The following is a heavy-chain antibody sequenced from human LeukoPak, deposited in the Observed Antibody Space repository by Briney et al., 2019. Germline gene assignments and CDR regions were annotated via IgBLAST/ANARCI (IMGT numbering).Heavy chain of an antibody. D-gene: IGHD3-22*01. V-gene: IGHV4-34*01. CDR2: INHSGST. CDR3: ARVGGSSGYGY. J-gene: IGHJ4*02. CDR1: GGSFSGYY. Sequence: SETLTLTCAVYGGSFSGYYWSWIRQPPGKGLEWIGEINHSGSTNYNPSLKSRVTISVDTSKNQFSLKLSSVTAADTAVYYCARVGGSSGYGYWGQGTLVTVSS.